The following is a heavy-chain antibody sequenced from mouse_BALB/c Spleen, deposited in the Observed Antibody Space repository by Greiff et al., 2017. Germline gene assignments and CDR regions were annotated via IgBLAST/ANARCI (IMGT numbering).Heavy chain of an antibody. Sequence: VQLQQSGPELVKPGASVKISCKASGYSFTGYFMNWVMQSHGKSLEWIGRINPYNGDTFYNQKFKGKATLTVDKSSSTAHMELRSLASEDSAVYYCARSIYYDYVFAYWGQGTLVTVS. CDR1: GYSFTGYF. CDR2: INPYNGDT. D-gene: IGHD2-4*01. J-gene: IGHJ3*01. V-gene: IGHV1-20*02. CDR3: ARSIYYDYVFAY.